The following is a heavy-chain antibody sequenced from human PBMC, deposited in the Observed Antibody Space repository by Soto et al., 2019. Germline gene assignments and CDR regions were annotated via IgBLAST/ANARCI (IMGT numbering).Heavy chain of an antibody. V-gene: IGHV3-15*07. Sequence: EVQLVESGGGLVKPGGSLRLSCAASGFTFSNAWMNWVRQAPGKGLEWVGRIKSKTDGGTTDYAAPVKGRFTISRHDSKNPLYLQMNSLNTADTAAYYCTTDSDDYDSISPFDYWGQGTLVTVSS. CDR1: GFTFSNAW. CDR3: TTDSDDYDSISPFDY. D-gene: IGHD3-22*01. J-gene: IGHJ4*02. CDR2: IKSKTDGGTT.